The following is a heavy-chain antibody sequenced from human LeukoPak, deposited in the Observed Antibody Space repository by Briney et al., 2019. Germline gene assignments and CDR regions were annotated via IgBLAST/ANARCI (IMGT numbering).Heavy chain of an antibody. D-gene: IGHD3-9*01. V-gene: IGHV3-33*01. CDR3: ARDSLLLRYFDWDYYFDY. J-gene: IGHJ4*02. CDR2: IWYDGSNK. Sequence: PGRSLRLSCAASGFTFSSYGMHWVRQAPGKGQEWVAVIWYDGSNKYYADSVKGRFTISRDNSKNTLYLQMNSLRAEDTAVYYCARDSLLLRYFDWDYYFDYWGQGTLVTVSS. CDR1: GFTFSSYG.